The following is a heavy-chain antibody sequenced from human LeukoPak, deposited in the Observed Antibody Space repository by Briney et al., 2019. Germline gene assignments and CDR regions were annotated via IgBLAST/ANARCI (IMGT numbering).Heavy chain of an antibody. CDR3: AKDILTGIAVPDVFDY. CDR2: ISGSGGST. V-gene: IGHV3-23*01. Sequence: GGSLRLSCAASGFTFSSYAMSWVRQAPGKGLEWVSAISGSGGSTYYADSVKGRFTISRDNSKNTLYLQMNSLRAEDTAVYYCAKDILTGIAVPDVFDYWGQGTLVTVSS. D-gene: IGHD6-19*01. CDR1: GFTFSSYA. J-gene: IGHJ4*02.